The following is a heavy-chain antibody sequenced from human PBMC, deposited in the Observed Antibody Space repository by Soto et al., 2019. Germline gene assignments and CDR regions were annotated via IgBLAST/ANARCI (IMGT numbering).Heavy chain of an antibody. CDR1: GGSFSGYY. CDR2: INHSGST. CDR3: ARGRAPVVPAASLDY. D-gene: IGHD2-2*01. V-gene: IGHV4-34*01. J-gene: IGHJ4*02. Sequence: SETLSLTCAVYGGSFSGYYWSWIRQPPGKGLEWIGEINHSGSTNYNPSLKSRVTISVDTSKNQFSLKLSSVTAADTAVYYCARGRAPVVPAASLDYWGQGTLVTVSS.